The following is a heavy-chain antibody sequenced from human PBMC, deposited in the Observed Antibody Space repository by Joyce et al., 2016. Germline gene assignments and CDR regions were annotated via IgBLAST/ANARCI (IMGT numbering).Heavy chain of an antibody. CDR3: AKDSGTYYDRRIFDS. Sequence: QVQLVESGGGVVEPGRYLRLSCAASGFTFSNSAMHWVRQARGKGLVWLSIIVYDGGLKYCADSVKSRFTVSRDNSKKMLYLEMNSLRAEDTAVYYCAKDSGTYYDRRIFDSWGQGTLVTVSS. D-gene: IGHD1-26*01. CDR1: GFTFSNSA. V-gene: IGHV3-30*18. J-gene: IGHJ4*02. CDR2: IVYDGGLK.